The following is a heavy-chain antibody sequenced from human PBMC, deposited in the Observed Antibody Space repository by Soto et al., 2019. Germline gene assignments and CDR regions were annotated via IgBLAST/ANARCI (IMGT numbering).Heavy chain of an antibody. CDR2: ISSSSSYI. CDR3: ARDDHDAFDI. V-gene: IGHV3-21*01. CDR1: GFTFSIYS. J-gene: IGHJ3*02. Sequence: GGSLRLSCAASGFTFSIYSMNWFRQAPGKGLEWVSSISSSSSYIYYANSVKGRFTISRDNAKNSLYLQMNSLRAEDTAVYYCARDDHDAFDIWGQGTMVTVSS.